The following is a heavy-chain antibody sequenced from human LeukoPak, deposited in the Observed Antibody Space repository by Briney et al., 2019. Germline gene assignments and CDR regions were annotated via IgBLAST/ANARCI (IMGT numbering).Heavy chain of an antibody. Sequence: SETLSLTCTVSGGSISSYYWSWIRQPAGKGLEWIGRIYTSGSTNYNPSLKSRVTMSVDTSKNQFSLKLSSVTAADTAVYYCARVALSGSYLIGWYFDLWGRGTLVTVSS. V-gene: IGHV4-4*07. CDR1: GGSISSYY. D-gene: IGHD1-26*01. CDR3: ARVALSGSYLIGWYFDL. J-gene: IGHJ2*01. CDR2: IYTSGST.